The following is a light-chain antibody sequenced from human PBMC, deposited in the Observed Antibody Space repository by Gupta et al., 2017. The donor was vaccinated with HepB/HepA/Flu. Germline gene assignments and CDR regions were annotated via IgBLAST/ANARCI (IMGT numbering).Light chain of an antibody. CDR2: AAS. CDR1: QTIDFY. CDR3: QQRNSPPRT. J-gene: IGKJ3*01. V-gene: IGKV1-39*01. Sequence: DIQMTQSSASLSASVGDRVTITCRASQTIDFYLNWFQQKPGEAPKLLIYAASTVQSGVPSRFSGSGSGTXFTLTIXSRQPEDFATYYCQQRNSPPRTFGXGTKVDI.